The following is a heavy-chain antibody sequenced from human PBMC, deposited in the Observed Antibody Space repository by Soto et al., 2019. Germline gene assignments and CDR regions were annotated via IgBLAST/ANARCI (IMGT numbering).Heavy chain of an antibody. V-gene: IGHV3-11*01. J-gene: IGHJ6*02. CDR3: ATRITGTQDYYYGMDV. D-gene: IGHD1-20*01. CDR2: ISSSGSTI. Sequence: KSGGSLRLSCAASGFTFSDYYMSWIRQAPGKGLEWVSYISSSGSTIYYADSVKGRFTISRDNAKNSLYLQMNSLRAEDTAVYYCATRITGTQDYYYGMDVWGQGTTVTVSS. CDR1: GFTFSDYY.